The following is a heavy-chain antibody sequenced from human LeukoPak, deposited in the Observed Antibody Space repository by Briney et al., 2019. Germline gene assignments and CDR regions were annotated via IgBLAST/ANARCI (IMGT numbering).Heavy chain of an antibody. J-gene: IGHJ6*03. V-gene: IGHV4-34*01. CDR2: INHSGST. CDR1: GGSFSDYY. Sequence: PSETLSLTCAVYGGSFSDYYWSWIRQPPGKGLEWIGEINHSGSTNYNASLKSGVTISVDTSKIQLYLKLSCVTAADTAVYYCARVTGTLLRYMDVWGKGTTVTVSS. CDR3: ARVTGTLLRYMDV. D-gene: IGHD1-1*01.